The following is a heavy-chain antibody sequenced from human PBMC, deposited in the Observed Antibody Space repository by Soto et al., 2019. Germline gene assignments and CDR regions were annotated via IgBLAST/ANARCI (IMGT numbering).Heavy chain of an antibody. D-gene: IGHD5-12*01. V-gene: IGHV3-30*18. CDR3: AKDPTLYSGYDYWFDP. J-gene: IGHJ5*02. Sequence: GGSLRLSCAASGFTFSSYGMHWVRQAPGKGLEWVAVISYDGSNKYYADSVKGRFTISRDNSKNTLYLQMNSLRAEDTAVYYCAKDPTLYSGYDYWFDPWGQGTLVTVSS. CDR2: ISYDGSNK. CDR1: GFTFSSYG.